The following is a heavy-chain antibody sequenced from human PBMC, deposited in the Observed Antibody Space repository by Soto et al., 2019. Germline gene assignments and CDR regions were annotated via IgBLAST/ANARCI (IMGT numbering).Heavy chain of an antibody. V-gene: IGHV3-48*02. Sequence: EVQLVESGGGFVQPGGSLRLSCAGSGFTFSSYSMNWVRQAPGKRLEWVSYISGSSSPSYYADSVKGRFTISRDNAKNSLFLQMNSLRDEDTAVYYCARGFWSGYYGNFDYWGQGTLVTVSS. CDR1: GFTFSSYS. CDR2: ISGSSSPS. CDR3: ARGFWSGYYGNFDY. J-gene: IGHJ4*02. D-gene: IGHD3-3*01.